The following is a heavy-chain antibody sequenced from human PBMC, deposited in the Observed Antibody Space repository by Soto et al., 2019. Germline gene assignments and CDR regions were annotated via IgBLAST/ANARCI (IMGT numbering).Heavy chain of an antibody. CDR3: TTPAIPVDGTQPFNY. V-gene: IGHV3-15*01. D-gene: IGHD6-19*01. CDR1: GFTFSSAP. J-gene: IGHJ4*02. CDR2: IKPNTGGGAI. Sequence: EVQLVESGGGFVKPGESLRLSCVASGFTFSSAPMTWVRQAPGKGVEWVGRIKPNTGGGAIDYAAPVKGRFIISRDDSKNTFYLQMDNLKIEDTGLNYCTTPAIPVDGTQPFNYWGQGAGVTVSS.